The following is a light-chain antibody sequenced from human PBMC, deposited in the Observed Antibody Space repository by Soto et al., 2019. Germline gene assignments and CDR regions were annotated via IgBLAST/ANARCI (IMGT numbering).Light chain of an antibody. CDR3: QHTYSTPPT. J-gene: IGKJ1*01. V-gene: IGKV1-5*03. Sequence: IQMTKSPSTLSASLGDRVTITCRASQTISSWLAWYQQKPGKAPKLLIYKASTLKSGVPSRFSGSGSGTDFTLTISGLDPEDFATYYCQHTYSTPPTFGQGTMVDI. CDR1: QTISSW. CDR2: KAS.